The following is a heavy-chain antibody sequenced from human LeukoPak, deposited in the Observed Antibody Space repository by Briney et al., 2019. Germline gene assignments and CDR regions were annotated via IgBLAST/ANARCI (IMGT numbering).Heavy chain of an antibody. D-gene: IGHD6-19*01. V-gene: IGHV3-66*01. Sequence: GGPLRFSCAASEFTVSSNYMTWVRQAPGKGLEWVSIIYTTGGKYYADSVKGRFTISRDNSKHTLYLQMNSLRAEDTAVYYCARGSDGWFAFDYWGQGILVTVSS. CDR1: EFTVSSNY. CDR3: ARGSDGWFAFDY. J-gene: IGHJ4*02. CDR2: IYTTGGK.